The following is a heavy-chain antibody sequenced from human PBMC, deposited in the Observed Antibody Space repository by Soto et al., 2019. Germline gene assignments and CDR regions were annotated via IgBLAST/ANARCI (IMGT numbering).Heavy chain of an antibody. D-gene: IGHD2-2*01. CDR2: INQDGSGK. Sequence: PGGSLRLSCVASGFTFSSYWMSWVRQSPEKGLEWVANINQDGSGKYHVGSVKGRFTISRDNAKNSLYLQMDSLRDEDTAVYYCARVPLVTSRYYFDFWGQGSLVTVS. CDR3: ARVPLVTSRYYFDF. J-gene: IGHJ4*02. V-gene: IGHV3-7*01. CDR1: GFTFSSYW.